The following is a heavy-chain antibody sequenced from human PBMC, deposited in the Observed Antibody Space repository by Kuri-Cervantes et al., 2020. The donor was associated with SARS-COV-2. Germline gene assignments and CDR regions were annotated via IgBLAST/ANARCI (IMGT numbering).Heavy chain of an antibody. CDR3: ARDDGSS. D-gene: IGHD6-13*01. CDR2: IYHSGTT. Sequence: SETLSLTCTVSGASITSYYWSWVRQPPGKRPEWIGYIYHSGTTNYNPSLKSRVTMSVDTSKNQFSLKLSSVTTADTAVYYCARDDGSSWGQGTLATVSS. V-gene: IGHV4-59*01. J-gene: IGHJ4*02. CDR1: GASITSYY.